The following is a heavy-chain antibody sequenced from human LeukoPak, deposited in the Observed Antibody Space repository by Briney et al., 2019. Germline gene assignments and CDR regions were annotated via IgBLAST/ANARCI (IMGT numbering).Heavy chain of an antibody. CDR3: TKDGEDGTYYDY. CDR1: GFTFDDYA. V-gene: IGHV3-49*03. Sequence: GGSLRLSCTASGFTFDDYAMSWSRPAPGKGVGGRSFIRSNAYDGTTEYAASVKGRFTISRDDSKNIVYLHMNSLRVEDIAVYYCTKDGEDGTYYDYWGQGTLVTVSS. J-gene: IGHJ4*02. CDR2: IRSNAYDGTT. D-gene: IGHD1-26*01.